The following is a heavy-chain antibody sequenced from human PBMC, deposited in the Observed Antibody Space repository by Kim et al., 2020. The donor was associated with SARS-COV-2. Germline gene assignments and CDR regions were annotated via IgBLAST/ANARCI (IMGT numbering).Heavy chain of an antibody. Sequence: GGSLRLSCAASGFTFSSYDMHWVRQATGKGLEWVSAIGTAGDTYYPGSVKGRFTISRENAKNSLYLQMNSMRAGDTAVYYCARDLVSGGMDVWGQGTTVTVSS. D-gene: IGHD6-6*01. CDR1: GFTFSSYD. CDR2: IGTAGDT. J-gene: IGHJ6*02. V-gene: IGHV3-13*01. CDR3: ARDLVSGGMDV.